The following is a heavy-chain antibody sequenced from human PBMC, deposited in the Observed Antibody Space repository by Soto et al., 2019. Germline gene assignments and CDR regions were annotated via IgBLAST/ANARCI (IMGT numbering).Heavy chain of an antibody. CDR2: IYHSGST. CDR3: ARVPLTAAGTFAGYFDY. J-gene: IGHJ4*02. CDR1: GGSISSGGYS. V-gene: IGHV4-30-2*01. Sequence: QLQLQESGSGLVKPSQTLSLTCAVSGGSISSGGYSWSWIRQPPGKGLEWIGYIYHSGSTYYNPSLKSRVTISVDRSKNQFSLKLISVTAADTAVYYCARVPLTAAGTFAGYFDYWGQGTLVTVSS. D-gene: IGHD6-13*01.